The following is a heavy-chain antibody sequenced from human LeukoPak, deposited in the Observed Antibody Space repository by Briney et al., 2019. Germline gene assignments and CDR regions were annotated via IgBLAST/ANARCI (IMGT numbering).Heavy chain of an antibody. D-gene: IGHD2-15*01. Sequence: GASVKVSCKASGYTFSGYYMHWVRQAPGQELEWMGWINPNSGGTNYAQKFQGRVTMTRDTSISTAYMELSRLRSDDTAVYYCARDRGYCSGGSWQNFDYWGQGTLATVSS. CDR1: GYTFSGYY. J-gene: IGHJ4*02. V-gene: IGHV1-2*02. CDR2: INPNSGGT. CDR3: ARDRGYCSGGSWQNFDY.